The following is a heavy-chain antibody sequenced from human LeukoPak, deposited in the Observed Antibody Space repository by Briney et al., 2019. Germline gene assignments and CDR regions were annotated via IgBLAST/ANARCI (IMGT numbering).Heavy chain of an antibody. CDR2: IIPIFGTA. CDR1: GYTFTSYG. Sequence: SVKVSCKASGYTFTSYGISWVRQAPGQGLEWMGGIIPIFGTANYAQKFQGRVTITADKSTSTAYMELSSLRSEDTAVYYCARRYSYDRGIFDYWGQGTLVTVSS. D-gene: IGHD5-18*01. CDR3: ARRYSYDRGIFDY. J-gene: IGHJ4*02. V-gene: IGHV1-69*06.